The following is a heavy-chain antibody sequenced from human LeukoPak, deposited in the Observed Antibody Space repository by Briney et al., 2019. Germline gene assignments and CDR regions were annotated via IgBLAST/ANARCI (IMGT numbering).Heavy chain of an antibody. Sequence: PGRSLTLSCAASGFGMHWVRQAPGKGLEWVAVICYDASNKYYADSVKGRFTISRDNSKNTLYLQMNSLRDDDTAVYYCVRGVGVSRFNYLDSWGQGTLVIVSS. CDR1: GFG. D-gene: IGHD6-13*01. CDR2: ICYDASNK. J-gene: IGHJ4*02. CDR3: VRGVGVSRFNYLDS. V-gene: IGHV3-33*01.